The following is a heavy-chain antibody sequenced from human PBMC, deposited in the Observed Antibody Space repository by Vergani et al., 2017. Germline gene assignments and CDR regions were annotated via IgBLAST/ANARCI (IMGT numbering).Heavy chain of an antibody. CDR1: GYTFTGYY. CDR2: INPNSGGT. Sequence: QVQLVQSGAEVKKPGASVKVSCKASGYTFTGYYMHWVRQAPGQGLEWMGWINPNSGGTNYAQKFQGRVTMTRDTSISTAYMELSRLRSDVTAVYYCARETRSKIVGATRWFDPWGQGTLVTVSS. V-gene: IGHV1-2*02. CDR3: ARETRSKIVGATRWFDP. D-gene: IGHD1-26*01. J-gene: IGHJ5*02.